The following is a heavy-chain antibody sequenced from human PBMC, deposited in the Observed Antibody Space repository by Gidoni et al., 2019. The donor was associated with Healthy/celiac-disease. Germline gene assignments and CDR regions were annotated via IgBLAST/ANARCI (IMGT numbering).Heavy chain of an antibody. V-gene: IGHV3-9*01. D-gene: IGHD5-18*01. CDR1: GLTFDDYA. Sequence: EVQLVESGGGLVQPGRSLRLSCAAPGLTFDDYAMPWVRQAPGKGLEWVSGISWNSGSIGYADSVKGRFTISRDNAKNSLYLQMNSLRAEDTALYYCAKDELARIQLWLYYWGQGTLVTVSS. CDR2: ISWNSGSI. CDR3: AKDELARIQLWLYY. J-gene: IGHJ4*02.